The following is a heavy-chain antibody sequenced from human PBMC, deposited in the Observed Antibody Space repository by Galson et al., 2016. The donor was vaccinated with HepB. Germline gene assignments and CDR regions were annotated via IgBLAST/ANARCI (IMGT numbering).Heavy chain of an antibody. Sequence: SLRLSCAASEFTFNNCPLHWVRQAPGEGLEWVAVLSHDGVTKFYADSVRARFTISRDKSKTTVYLQMDGLSAEDTAVYYCAREWELGGYFDYWGQGTLVTVSS. CDR1: EFTFNNCP. CDR3: AREWELGGYFDY. CDR2: LSHDGVTK. D-gene: IGHD1-26*01. J-gene: IGHJ4*02. V-gene: IGHV3-30-3*01.